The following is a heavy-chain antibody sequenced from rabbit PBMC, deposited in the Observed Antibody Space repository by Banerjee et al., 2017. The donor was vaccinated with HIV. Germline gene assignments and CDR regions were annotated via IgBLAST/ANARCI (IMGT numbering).Heavy chain of an antibody. CDR3: ASNAAYVGRTYFNL. CDR1: GIDFSSGYY. D-gene: IGHD4-2*01. Sequence: QQQLEESGGGLVKPGGTLTLTCKASGIDFSSGYYMCWVRQAPGKGLELIACIYTDSGSTWYASWVNGRFTISRSTSLNTVDLKMTSLTAADTATYFCASNAAYVGRTYFNLWGPGTLVTVS. V-gene: IGHV1S43*01. J-gene: IGHJ4*01. CDR2: IYTDSGST.